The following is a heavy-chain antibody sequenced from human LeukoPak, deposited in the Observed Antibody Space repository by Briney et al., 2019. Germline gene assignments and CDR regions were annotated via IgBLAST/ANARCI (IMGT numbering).Heavy chain of an antibody. V-gene: IGHV5-51*01. CDR2: IFPGDSDT. J-gene: IGHJ6*03. Sequence: GESLKISCKGSGYSFTTYWIAWVRQMPGKGLEWMGFIFPGDSDTRYSPSFQGQVTISADKSISTAYLQWSSLKASDTAMYYCARLRSDYYGSGSYSGYYMDVWGKGTTVTVSS. CDR3: ARLRSDYYGSGSYSGYYMDV. CDR1: GYSFTTYW. D-gene: IGHD3-10*01.